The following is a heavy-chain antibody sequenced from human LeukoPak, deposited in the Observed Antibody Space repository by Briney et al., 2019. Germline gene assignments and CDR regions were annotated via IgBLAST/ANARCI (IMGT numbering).Heavy chain of an antibody. D-gene: IGHD2-2*01. V-gene: IGHV3-74*01. J-gene: IGHJ4*02. CDR1: GFTVSSNY. CDR2: INDDGSST. CDR3: ARVSGPGMNEYYHL. Sequence: GGSLRLSCAASGFTVSSNYMSWVRQAPGKGLMWVSRINDDGSSTRHADSVKGRFTISRDNAKNTLYLQMNSLRAEDTAVYYCARVSGPGMNEYYHLWGQGTLVTVSS.